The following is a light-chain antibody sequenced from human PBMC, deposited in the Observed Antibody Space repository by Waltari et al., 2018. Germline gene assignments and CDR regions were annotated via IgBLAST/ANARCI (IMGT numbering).Light chain of an antibody. CDR3: QQSYSTPRT. CDR2: AAF. V-gene: IGKV1-39*01. Sequence: DIQMTQSPSSLSASVGDRVTITCRASQSISSDLNWYQQKPGKALKLLIYAAFSLQSGVPSRFSGSGSGTDFTLTISSLQPEDFATYYCQQSYSTPRTFGQGTKVEIK. CDR1: QSISSD. J-gene: IGKJ1*01.